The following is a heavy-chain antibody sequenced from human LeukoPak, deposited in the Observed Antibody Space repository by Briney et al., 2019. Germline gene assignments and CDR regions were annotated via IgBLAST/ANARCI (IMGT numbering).Heavy chain of an antibody. CDR2: INPSGGST. D-gene: IGHD5-24*01. CDR1: GYTFTSYY. J-gene: IGHJ6*03. Sequence: ASVKVSCKASGYTFTSYYMHWVRQAPGQGLEWMGIINPSGGSTSYAQKFQGRVTMTRDTSTSTVYMELSSLRSEDTAVYYCARDLAEMATITYYHYMDVWGKGTTVTVSS. CDR3: ARDLAEMATITYYHYMDV. V-gene: IGHV1-46*01.